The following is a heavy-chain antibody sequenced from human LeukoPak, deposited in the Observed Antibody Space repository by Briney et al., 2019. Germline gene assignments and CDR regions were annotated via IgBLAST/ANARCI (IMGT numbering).Heavy chain of an antibody. CDR2: ISYDGSNK. J-gene: IGHJ4*02. D-gene: IGHD3-10*01. CDR3: ARDGEAFDY. CDR1: GFTFSSYG. V-gene: IGHV3-30*03. Sequence: GGSLRLSCAASGFTFSSYGMHWVSQAPGKGLEWVAVISYDGSNKYYADSVKGRFTISRDNAKNSLYLQMNSLRAEDTAVYYCARDGEAFDYWGQGTLVTVSS.